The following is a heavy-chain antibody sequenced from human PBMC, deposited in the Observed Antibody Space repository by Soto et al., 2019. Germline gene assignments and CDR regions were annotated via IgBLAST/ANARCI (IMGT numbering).Heavy chain of an antibody. CDR3: ARDRLLVQGACIGYDMEV. Sequence: EVQLVESGGGLVQPGGSLRLSSAASGFSFSDHFMDWVRQAPGKGLEWVGRIRNEANSYTTEYAASVQGRFIISREDSKTSLYLQMHGLKNEYTAVYYCARDRLLVQGACIGYDMEVWCQGTRVTVSS. CDR2: IRNEANSYTT. D-gene: IGHD3-10*01. V-gene: IGHV3-72*01. J-gene: IGHJ6*02. CDR1: GFSFSDHF.